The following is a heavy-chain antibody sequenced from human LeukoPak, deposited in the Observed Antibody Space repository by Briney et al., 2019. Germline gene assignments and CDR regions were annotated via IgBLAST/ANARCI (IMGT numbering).Heavy chain of an antibody. CDR3: ARDFRGGYDFWSGYYTPYYFDY. J-gene: IGHJ4*02. CDR1: GYSISSGYH. D-gene: IGHD3-3*01. CDR2: IYHSGST. Sequence: SETLSLTCTVSGYSISSGYHWGWIRQPPGKGLEWIGSIYHSGSTYYNPSLKSRVTISVDTSKNHFSLKLSSVTAADTAVYYCARDFRGGYDFWSGYYTPYYFDYWGQGTLVTVSP. V-gene: IGHV4-38-2*02.